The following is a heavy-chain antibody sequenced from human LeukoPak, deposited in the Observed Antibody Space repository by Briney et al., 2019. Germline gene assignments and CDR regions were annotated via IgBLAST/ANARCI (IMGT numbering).Heavy chain of an antibody. D-gene: IGHD3-16*01. V-gene: IGHV4-59*01. Sequence: SETLSLTCTVSGGSISHYCCTWIRQPPGKALEWIGYLYYGGSTNYNPSLKSRVTISVDTSKSRFSLTVSSVTAADTAVYYCATVDYVWGSFDWGQGTLVSVSS. CDR2: LYYGGST. J-gene: IGHJ4*02. CDR3: ATVDYVWGSFD. CDR1: GGSISHYC.